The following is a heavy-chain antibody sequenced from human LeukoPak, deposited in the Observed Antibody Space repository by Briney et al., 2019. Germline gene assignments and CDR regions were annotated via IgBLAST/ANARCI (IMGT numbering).Heavy chain of an antibody. CDR1: GFTFSSYA. CDR3: ANFHRSTFDY. Sequence: GGSLRLSCAASGFTFSSYAMSWVRQAPGKGLEWVSAISGSGGSTYYADSVKGRFTISRDNSKNTLYLQMNSLRAEDAAVYYCANFHRSTFDYWGQGTLVTVSS. V-gene: IGHV3-23*01. D-gene: IGHD1-14*01. CDR2: ISGSGGST. J-gene: IGHJ4*02.